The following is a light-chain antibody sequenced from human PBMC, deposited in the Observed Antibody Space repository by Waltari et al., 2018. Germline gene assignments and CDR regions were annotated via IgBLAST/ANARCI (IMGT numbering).Light chain of an antibody. CDR3: QQYSNWPHKT. CDR1: QSVSSS. Sequence: EIVLTQSPATLSLSPGERATPSCRASQSVSSSLAWYQQKPGQAPRLLIYGASSRATGIPDRFSGSGSGTDFTLTISSLEPEDFAVYYCQQYSNWPHKTFGQGTKVEIK. J-gene: IGKJ1*01. CDR2: GAS. V-gene: IGKV3-15*01.